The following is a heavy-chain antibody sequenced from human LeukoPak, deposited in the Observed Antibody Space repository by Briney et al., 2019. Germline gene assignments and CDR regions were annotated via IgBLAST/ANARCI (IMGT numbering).Heavy chain of an antibody. CDR3: ARVGSTVAAGTPDY. V-gene: IGHV3-11*06. D-gene: IGHD6-13*01. CDR2: ISGTGSHT. J-gene: IGHJ4*02. Sequence: GGSLRLSCAASGFTFSDYYMSWIRQAPGKGLEWLSYISGTGSHTTYADSVRGRFTISRDNTENSLSLQLNSLRADDTAVYYCARVGSTVAAGTPDYWGQGTLVTVSS. CDR1: GFTFSDYY.